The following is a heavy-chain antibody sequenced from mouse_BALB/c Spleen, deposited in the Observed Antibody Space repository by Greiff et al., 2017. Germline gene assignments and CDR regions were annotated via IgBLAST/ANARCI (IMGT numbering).Heavy chain of an antibody. J-gene: IGHJ2*01. D-gene: IGHD1-1*01. CDR3: ARWGTTVVAKVFDY. CDR2: IDTSDSYT. V-gene: IGHV1-69*01. Sequence: VQLQQPGAELVMPGASVKMSCKASGYTFTDYWMHWVKQRPGQGLEWIGAIDTSDSYTSYNQKFKGKATLTVDESSSTAYMQLSSLTSEDSAVYYCARWGTTVVAKVFDYWGQGTTLTVSS. CDR1: GYTFTDYW.